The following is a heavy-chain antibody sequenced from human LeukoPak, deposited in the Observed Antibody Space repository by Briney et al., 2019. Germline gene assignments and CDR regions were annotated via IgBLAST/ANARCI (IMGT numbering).Heavy chain of an antibody. CDR1: GFTFSSYA. J-gene: IGHJ4*02. CDR3: AKDRANYDFWSGYYTGYFDY. CDR2: ISGSGGST. V-gene: IGHV3-23*01. Sequence: GGSLRLSCAASGFTFSSYAMSWVCQAPGKGLEWVSAISGSGGSTYYADSVKGRFTISRDNSKNTLYLQMNSLRAEDTAVYYCAKDRANYDFWSGYYTGYFDYWGQGTLVTVSS. D-gene: IGHD3-3*01.